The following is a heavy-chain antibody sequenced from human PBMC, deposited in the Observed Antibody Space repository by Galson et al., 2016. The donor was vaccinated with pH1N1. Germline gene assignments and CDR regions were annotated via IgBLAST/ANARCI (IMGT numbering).Heavy chain of an antibody. CDR1: GFHITNTNW. D-gene: IGHD1-7*01. CDR3: ARHDYWNSLDY. V-gene: IGHV4-38-2*01. CDR2: VYHSGTA. J-gene: IGHJ4*02. Sequence: ETLSLTCGVSGFHITNTNWWGWIRQPQGKGLEWIGSVYHSGTAYYNPSLKRRVTISVDTSKNQFSVKLRSVTAADTAVYYCARHDYWNSLDYWSQGIQVTV.